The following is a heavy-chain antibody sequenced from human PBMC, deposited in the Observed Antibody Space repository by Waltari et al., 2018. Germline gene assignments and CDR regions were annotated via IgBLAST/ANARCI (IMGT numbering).Heavy chain of an antibody. CDR3: ARGDGNNHGYGSY. CDR1: GGTLSKYA. J-gene: IGHJ4*02. CDR2: IITMLGLG. V-gene: IGHV1-69*04. Sequence: QVQLVQSGAEVKKPGSSVKVSCKASGGTLSKYAITWVRQAPGQGLEWMGRIITMLGLGNYAQKFQGRVTITADDSTRTAYMELRGLTSDDTAVYYCARGDGNNHGYGSYWGQGTLVTVSS. D-gene: IGHD5-18*01.